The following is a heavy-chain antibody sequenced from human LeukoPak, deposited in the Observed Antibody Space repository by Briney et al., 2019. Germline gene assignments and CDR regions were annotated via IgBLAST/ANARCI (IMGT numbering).Heavy chain of an antibody. CDR1: GFTFSSYS. Sequence: PGGSLRLSCAASGFTFSSYSMNWVRQAPGKGLEWVSSISSSSSYIYYADSVKGRFTISRDNAKNSLYLQMNSLRAEDTAVYYCARVQTGEGDAFDIWGQGTMVTVTS. V-gene: IGHV3-21*01. D-gene: IGHD7-27*01. CDR3: ARVQTGEGDAFDI. J-gene: IGHJ3*02. CDR2: ISSSSSYI.